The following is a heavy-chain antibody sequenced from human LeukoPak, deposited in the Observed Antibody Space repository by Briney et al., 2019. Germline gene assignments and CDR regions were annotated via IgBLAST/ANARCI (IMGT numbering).Heavy chain of an antibody. CDR1: GFTFGDYA. D-gene: IGHD6-13*01. Sequence: GGSLRLSCTASGFTFGDYAMSWVRQAPGKGLEWVGFIRSKAYGGTTEYAASVRGRFTISRDDSKSIAYLQMNSLKTEDTAVYYCTRARSGFYSSSWADFDYWGQGTLVTVSS. V-gene: IGHV3-49*04. J-gene: IGHJ4*02. CDR3: TRARSGFYSSSWADFDY. CDR2: IRSKAYGGTT.